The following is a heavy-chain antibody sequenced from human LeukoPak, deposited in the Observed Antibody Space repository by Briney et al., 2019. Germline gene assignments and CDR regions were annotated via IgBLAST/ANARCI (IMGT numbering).Heavy chain of an antibody. CDR3: ARLYSSGRYAKALDI. V-gene: IGHV3-13*01. CDR1: GFTFGDYD. J-gene: IGHJ3*02. Sequence: PGGSLRLSCAASGFTFGDYDMHWVRQATGKGLEWVSAIRSIGDRFYSGSVKGRFTISRENAKNTLYLEMNSLRVGDTAVYYCARLYSSGRYAKALDIWGQGTGVTVSS. D-gene: IGHD6-19*01. CDR2: IRSIGDR.